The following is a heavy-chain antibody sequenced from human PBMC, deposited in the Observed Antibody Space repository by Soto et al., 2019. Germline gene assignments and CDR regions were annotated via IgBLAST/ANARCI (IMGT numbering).Heavy chain of an antibody. D-gene: IGHD6-6*01. V-gene: IGHV3-23*01. CDR2: ISGSGGST. Sequence: GGSLRLSCAASGFTFSSYAMSWVRQAPGKGLEWVSAISGSGGSTYYADSVKGRITISRDNSKNTLYLQMNSLRAEDTAVYYCAKPGIAARLRPHFDYWGQGTLVTVSS. CDR1: GFTFSSYA. CDR3: AKPGIAARLRPHFDY. J-gene: IGHJ4*02.